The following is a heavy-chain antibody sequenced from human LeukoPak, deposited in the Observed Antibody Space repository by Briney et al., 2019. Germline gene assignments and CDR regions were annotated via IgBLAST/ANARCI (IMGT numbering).Heavy chain of an antibody. CDR3: ARETPRRGETRDGYR. J-gene: IGHJ4*02. Sequence: GGSLRLSCAASGFTFSSYSMNWVRQAPGKGLEWVSYISSSSSAIYYADSVKGRFTISRDNGKNSMYLQMNSLRAEDTAVYYCARETPRRGETRDGYRWGQGTVVTVSS. CDR1: GFTFSSYS. D-gene: IGHD5-24*01. CDR2: ISSSSSAI. V-gene: IGHV3-48*01.